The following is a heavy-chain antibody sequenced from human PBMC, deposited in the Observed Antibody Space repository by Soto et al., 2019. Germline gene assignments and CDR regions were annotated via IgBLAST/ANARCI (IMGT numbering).Heavy chain of an antibody. CDR2: ISGPGGST. J-gene: IGHJ6*02. CDR1: GFTFSSYA. Sequence: EVQLLESGGGVVQPGGSLRLSCAASGFTFSSYAMSWVRQAPGKGLEWVSSISGPGGSTYYADSVKGRFTISRDNSKNTLYLQMNSLRAEDTAVYYCAKWSAPPYYYGMDVWGQGTTVTVSS. V-gene: IGHV3-23*01. CDR3: AKWSAPPYYYGMDV. D-gene: IGHD3-3*01.